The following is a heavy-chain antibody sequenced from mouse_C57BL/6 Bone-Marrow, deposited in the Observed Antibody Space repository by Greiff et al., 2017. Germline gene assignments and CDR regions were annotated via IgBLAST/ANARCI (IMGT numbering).Heavy chain of an antibody. D-gene: IGHD3-1*01. CDR3: ARSGEYFDV. V-gene: IGHV1-50*01. J-gene: IGHJ1*03. Sequence: QVQLQQPGAELVKPGASVKLSCKASGYTFTSYWMQWVKQRPGQGLEWIGEIDPSDSYTNYNQKFKGKATLTVDTSSSTAYMQRSSLTSEDSAVYYCARSGEYFDVWGTGTTVTVSS. CDR1: GYTFTSYW. CDR2: IDPSDSYT.